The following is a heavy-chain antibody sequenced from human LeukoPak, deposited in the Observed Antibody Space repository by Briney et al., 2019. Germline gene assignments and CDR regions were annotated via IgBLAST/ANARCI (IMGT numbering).Heavy chain of an antibody. J-gene: IGHJ4*02. Sequence: SETLSPTCTVSGGSISSGGYYWSWIRQPPGKGLEWIGYIYHSGSTYYNPSLKSRVTISVDRSKNQFSLKLSSVTAADTAVYYCARVDSGSYFFDYWGQGTLVTVSS. CDR3: ARVDSGSYFFDY. CDR2: IYHSGST. CDR1: GGSISSGGYY. V-gene: IGHV4-30-2*01. D-gene: IGHD1-26*01.